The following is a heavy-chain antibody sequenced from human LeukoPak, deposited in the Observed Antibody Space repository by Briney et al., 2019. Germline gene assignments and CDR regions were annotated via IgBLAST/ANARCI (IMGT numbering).Heavy chain of an antibody. CDR3: ATSRQGHSPTHFDY. V-gene: IGHV1-24*01. Sequence: ASVKVSCKVSGYTLTELSMRWVRQAPGKGLEWMGGFDPEDGETIYAQKFQGRVTMTEDTSTDTAYMELSSLRSEDTAVYYCATSRQGHSPTHFDYWGQGTLVTVSS. D-gene: IGHD2-21*01. CDR2: FDPEDGET. CDR1: GYTLTELS. J-gene: IGHJ4*02.